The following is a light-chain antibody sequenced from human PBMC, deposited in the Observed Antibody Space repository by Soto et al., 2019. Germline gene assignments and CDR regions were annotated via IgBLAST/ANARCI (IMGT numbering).Light chain of an antibody. V-gene: IGKV3-20*01. Sequence: EIVLTQSPCTLSLSPGERATLSCRASESVNSLFFGWHQQKPGQAPRLLIYGTTNRAAGIPDRFSGSGSGTDFTLTISRLEPEDSAVYFCQQYGISPKTFGQGTKVDIK. J-gene: IGKJ1*01. CDR3: QQYGISPKT. CDR1: ESVNSLF. CDR2: GTT.